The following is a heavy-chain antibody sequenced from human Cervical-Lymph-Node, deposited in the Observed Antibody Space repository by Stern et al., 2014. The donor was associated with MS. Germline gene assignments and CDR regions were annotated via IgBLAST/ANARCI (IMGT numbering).Heavy chain of an antibody. V-gene: IGHV7-4-1*02. J-gene: IGHJ4*02. CDR3: ATWGAGSSPPLFY. D-gene: IGHD6-6*01. Sequence: QVQLVQSGSELKKPGASAKVSCKASGYNLTTYAINWVRQAPGQGLEWMGWINTKTGNPTFAQGFTGRFVFSLDTSINTAYLQIISLKADDSAVYYCATWGAGSSPPLFYWGQGTLVTVSS. CDR1: GYNLTTYA. CDR2: INTKTGNP.